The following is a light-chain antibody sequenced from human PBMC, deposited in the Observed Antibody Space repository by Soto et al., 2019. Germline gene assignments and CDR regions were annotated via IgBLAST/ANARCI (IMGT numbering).Light chain of an antibody. V-gene: IGKV1-5*01. CDR1: QSISSW. J-gene: IGKJ1*01. CDR3: LQDINYPWT. Sequence: DIQMTQSPSTLSGSVGDRVTITCRASQSISSWLAWYQQKPGKGPKLLIYDASSLESGVPSRFSGSGSGTEITLTISSLQPDDFATYYCLQDINYPWTFGQGTKVDIK. CDR2: DAS.